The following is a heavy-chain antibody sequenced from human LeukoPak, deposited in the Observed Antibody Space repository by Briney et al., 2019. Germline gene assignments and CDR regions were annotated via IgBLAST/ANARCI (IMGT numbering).Heavy chain of an antibody. D-gene: IGHD3-22*01. Sequence: GGSLRLSXAASGFTFDDYGMSCVRQAPGKGLEWVSGLNWNGGSTGYADSVKGRFTISRDNAKNSLYLQMNSLRAEDTALYYCAREPYYYDSNGAYYFDYWGQGTLVTVSS. CDR1: GFTFDDYG. CDR3: AREPYYYDSNGAYYFDY. CDR2: LNWNGGST. V-gene: IGHV3-20*04. J-gene: IGHJ4*02.